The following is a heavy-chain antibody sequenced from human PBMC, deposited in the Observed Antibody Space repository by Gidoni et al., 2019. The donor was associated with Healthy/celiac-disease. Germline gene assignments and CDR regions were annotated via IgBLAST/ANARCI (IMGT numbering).Heavy chain of an antibody. D-gene: IGHD2-15*01. CDR1: GFTFSSYG. V-gene: IGHV3-33*01. J-gene: IGHJ5*02. Sequence: QVQLVESGGGVVQPGRSLRLSWAASGFTFSSYGMHWVRQAPGKGLEWVAVIWYDGSNKYYADSVKGRFTISRDNSKNTLYLQMNSLRSEDTAVYYCARDPGARVNVGWFDPWGQGTLVTVSS. CDR2: IWYDGSNK. CDR3: ARDPGARVNVGWFDP.